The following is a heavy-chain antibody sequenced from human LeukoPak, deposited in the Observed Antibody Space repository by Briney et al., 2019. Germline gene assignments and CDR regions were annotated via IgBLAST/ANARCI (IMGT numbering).Heavy chain of an antibody. J-gene: IGHJ5*02. CDR2: IGSDGST. CDR1: GFTFSVYA. D-gene: IGHD5-24*01. CDR3: VRGVGVSRFNYFDP. V-gene: IGHV3-23*01. Sequence: GGSLRLSCAASGFTFSVYAMSWVRQAPGKGLEWVSGIGSDGSTHYAESVKGRFAISRDNSKNTLFLQMNSLRDDDTAVYYCVRGVGVSRFNYFDPWGQGTLVVVSS.